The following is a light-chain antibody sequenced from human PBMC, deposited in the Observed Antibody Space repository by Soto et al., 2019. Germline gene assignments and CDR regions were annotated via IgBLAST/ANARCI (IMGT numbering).Light chain of an antibody. Sequence: QCALTQPASVYGSPGQSITISCTGTSNDIGGYNYVSWYQQHPGKAPKLLIYEISNRPSGVSNRFSGSKSGTSASLAISGLRSEDEADYYCAAWDDSLSGYVFGTGTKLTVL. CDR2: EIS. CDR3: AAWDDSLSGYV. J-gene: IGLJ1*01. CDR1: SNDIGGYNY. V-gene: IGLV2-14*01.